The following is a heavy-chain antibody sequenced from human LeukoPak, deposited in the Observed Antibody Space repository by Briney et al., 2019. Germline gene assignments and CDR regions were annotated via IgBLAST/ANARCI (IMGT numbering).Heavy chain of an antibody. CDR1: GGSISSYY. V-gene: IGHV4-59*01. Sequence: SETLSLTCTVSGGSISSYYWSWIRQPPGKGLEWIGYIYYSGSTNYNPSLKSRVTISVDTSKNQFPLKLSSVTAADTAVYYCARSRLSYGYEDYWGQGTLVTVSS. D-gene: IGHD5-18*01. CDR3: ARSRLSYGYEDY. J-gene: IGHJ4*02. CDR2: IYYSGST.